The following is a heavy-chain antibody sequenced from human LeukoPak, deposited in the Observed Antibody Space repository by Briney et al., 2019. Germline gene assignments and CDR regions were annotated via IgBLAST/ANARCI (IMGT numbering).Heavy chain of an antibody. CDR3: ARGDRGTGQHFDY. Sequence: GGSLRLSCAASGFTFSSYAMSWVRQAPGKGLEWVSIIFAGVGTYYADSVRGRFTISRDNSKNTLYPQMNSLEAEDAAVYYCARGDRGTGQHFDYWGQGTLVTVS. CDR1: GFTFSSYA. J-gene: IGHJ4*02. CDR2: IFAGVGT. V-gene: IGHV3-23*01. D-gene: IGHD1-1*01.